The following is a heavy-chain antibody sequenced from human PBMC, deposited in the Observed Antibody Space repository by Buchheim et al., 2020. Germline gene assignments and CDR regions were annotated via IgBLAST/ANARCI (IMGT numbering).Heavy chain of an antibody. V-gene: IGHV4-31*11. J-gene: IGHJ4*02. CDR3: AKLDYGDYVFDY. CDR2: IYYSGST. CDR1: GGSISSGGYY. Sequence: QVQLQQWGAGLLKPSETLSLTCAVSGGSISSGGYYWSWIRQHPGKGLEWIGYIYYSGSTYYNPSLKSRVTISVDTSKNQFSLKLSSVTAADTAVYYCAKLDYGDYVFDYWGQGTL. D-gene: IGHD4-17*01.